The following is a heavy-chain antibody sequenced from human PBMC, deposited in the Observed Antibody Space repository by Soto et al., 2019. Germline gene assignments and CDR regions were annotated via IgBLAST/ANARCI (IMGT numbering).Heavy chain of an antibody. Sequence: GALRVCCAASGLKVICNYMSSVRQAPGKGLEWVSVIYGGGSTYYADSVKGRFTISRDNSKNTLYLQMNSLRAEDTAVYYCARDMVRGMDVWGQGTTVTVSS. CDR2: IYGGGST. CDR1: GLKVICNY. CDR3: ARDMVRGMDV. D-gene: IGHD3-10*01. J-gene: IGHJ6*02. V-gene: IGHV3-66*01.